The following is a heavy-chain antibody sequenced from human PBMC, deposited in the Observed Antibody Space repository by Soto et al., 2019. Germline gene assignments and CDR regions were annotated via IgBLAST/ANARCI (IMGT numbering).Heavy chain of an antibody. D-gene: IGHD3-10*01. V-gene: IGHV3-23*01. CDR2: ISGSGGST. CDR3: AKDHLPDTTMVRGVTGWYFDL. J-gene: IGHJ2*01. CDR1: GFTFSSYA. Sequence: EVQLLESGGGLVQPGGSLRLSCAASGFTFSSYAMSWVRQAPGKGLEWVSAISGSGGSTYYADYVKGRFTISRDNSKNTLYLQMNSLRAEDTAVYYCAKDHLPDTTMVRGVTGWYFDLWGRGTLVTVSS.